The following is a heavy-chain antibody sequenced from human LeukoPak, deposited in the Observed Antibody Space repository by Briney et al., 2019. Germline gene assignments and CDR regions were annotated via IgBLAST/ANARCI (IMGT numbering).Heavy chain of an antibody. J-gene: IGHJ4*02. V-gene: IGHV4-59*01. CDR3: ARSPTYYSYSNGYSRGLDY. CDR2: IYFSGDT. Sequence: SETLSLTCTVSGGSISPYYWTWIRQPPGKGLEWIGYIYFSGDTNYNPSLRSRVTISLHTSKNQFSLNLSSVTAADTAVYYCARSPTYYSYSNGYSRGLDYWGQGTLVTVSS. CDR1: GGSISPYY. D-gene: IGHD3-22*01.